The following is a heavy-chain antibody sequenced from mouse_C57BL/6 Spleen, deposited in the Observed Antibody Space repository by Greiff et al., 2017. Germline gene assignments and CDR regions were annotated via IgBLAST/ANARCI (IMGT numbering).Heavy chain of an antibody. D-gene: IGHD1-1*01. CDR2: IWWDDAK. V-gene: IGHV8-8*01. Sequence: QVPLQVSGPGILQPSQTLSLTCSFSGFSLSTFGMGVGWIRQPSGKGLEWLAHIWWDDAKYYNPALKSPPSISKDTSKNQVFLTIADVGTAATAAYYCARNYCGSSYWYFDVGGTGTTVTVSS. J-gene: IGHJ1*03. CDR1: GFSLSTFGMG. CDR3: ARNYCGSSYWYFDV.